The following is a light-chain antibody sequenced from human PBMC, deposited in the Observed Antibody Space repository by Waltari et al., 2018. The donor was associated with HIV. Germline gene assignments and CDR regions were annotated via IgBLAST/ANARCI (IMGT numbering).Light chain of an antibody. CDR3: QQYNNWPPWT. Sequence: EILMTQSPATLSVPPGERVTLSCRASQSVSSDLAWYRQKPGQAPRLLIYNASTRATGLPARFSGSGSGTEFTLTISSRQSEDFAFYYCQQYNNWPPWTFGQGTNVEIK. J-gene: IGKJ1*01. CDR1: QSVSSD. CDR2: NAS. V-gene: IGKV3-15*01.